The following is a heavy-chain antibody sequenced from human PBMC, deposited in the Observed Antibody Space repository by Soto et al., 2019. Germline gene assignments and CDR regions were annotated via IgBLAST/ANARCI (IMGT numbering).Heavy chain of an antibody. CDR3: ARAGDWNYVQDF. J-gene: IGHJ4*02. CDR2: INSDGSNI. Sequence: GGSLRLSCVASGFTFTPYRIHWVRQAPGKGLEWVARINSDGSNINYADSVKGRFTISRDNSKNTVFLQMHSLTDDDSALYFCARAGDWNYVQDFWGQGTLVTVSS. CDR1: GFTFTPYR. V-gene: IGHV3-74*01. D-gene: IGHD1-7*01.